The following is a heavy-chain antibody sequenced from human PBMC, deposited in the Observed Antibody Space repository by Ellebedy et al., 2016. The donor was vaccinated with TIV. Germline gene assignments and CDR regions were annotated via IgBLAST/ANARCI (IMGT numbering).Heavy chain of an antibody. CDR2: IYPNSGGT. J-gene: IGHJ5*02. V-gene: IGHV1-2*02. CDR1: GYTFTGHY. D-gene: IGHD6-6*01. CDR3: ARDNSSPRAWWFDP. Sequence: ASVKVSCXTSGYTFTGHYMQWLRQAPGQGPEWMGWIYPNSGGTKYAQKFQGRVTMTRDTSISTAYMELRSLRSDDTAVYYCARDNSSPRAWWFDPWGQGTLVTVSS.